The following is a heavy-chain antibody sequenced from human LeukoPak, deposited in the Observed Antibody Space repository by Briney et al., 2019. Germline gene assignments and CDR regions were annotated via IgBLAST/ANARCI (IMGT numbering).Heavy chain of an antibody. J-gene: IGHJ4*02. D-gene: IGHD5-18*01. CDR1: GFTFSSYG. CDR3: ARDPARGYSYGALY. CDR2: ISSSSSTI. V-gene: IGHV3-48*01. Sequence: GGYLRLSCAASGFTFSSYGMNWVRRAPGKGLEWVSYISSSSSTIYYADSVKGRFTISRDNAKNSLYLQMNSLRAEDTAVYYCARDPARGYSYGALYWGQGTLVTVSS.